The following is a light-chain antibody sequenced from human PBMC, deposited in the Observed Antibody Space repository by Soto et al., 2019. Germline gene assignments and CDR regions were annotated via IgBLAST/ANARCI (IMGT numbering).Light chain of an antibody. CDR3: QQSYSTPIT. CDR2: AAS. V-gene: IGKV1-39*01. Sequence: DIQMTQSPSSLSASVGDRVTITCRASQSITSHLNWYQQKPGKAPKLLIYAASSLQSGVPSRFSGSRSGTDFTLTISSLPPEDFATYYCQQSYSTPITFGRGTRLEIK. CDR1: QSITSH. J-gene: IGKJ5*01.